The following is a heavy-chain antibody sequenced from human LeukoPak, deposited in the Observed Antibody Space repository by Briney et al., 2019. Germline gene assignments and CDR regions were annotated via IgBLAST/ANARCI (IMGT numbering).Heavy chain of an antibody. Sequence: GGSLRLSCAASRFTFSSYEMNWVRQAPGQGLEWVSYISSGGSPVYYADSVKGRFTISRENAKNSLYLQMNSLRAEDTAIYYCARERAGEDAFDIWGQGTLVTVSS. J-gene: IGHJ3*02. D-gene: IGHD7-27*01. V-gene: IGHV3-48*03. CDR2: ISSGGSPV. CDR1: RFTFSSYE. CDR3: ARERAGEDAFDI.